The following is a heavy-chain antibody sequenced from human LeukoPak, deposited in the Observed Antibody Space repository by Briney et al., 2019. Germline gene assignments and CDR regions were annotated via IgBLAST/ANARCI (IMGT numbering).Heavy chain of an antibody. CDR2: ITISGHTK. CDR3: ARGDPHADL. V-gene: IGHV3-48*03. CDR1: GFDLSTYE. Sequence: GGSLRLSCAASGFDLSTYEMNWVRQAPGKGLEWIADITISGHTKNYADSVKGRYTISRDNARTSLYLQMNSLRVEDTGVYYCARGDPHADLWGQGTLVTVSS. J-gene: IGHJ5*02.